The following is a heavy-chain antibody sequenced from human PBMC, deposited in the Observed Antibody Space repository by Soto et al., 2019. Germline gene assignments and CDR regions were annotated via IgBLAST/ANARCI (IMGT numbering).Heavy chain of an antibody. CDR3: ARARGITGTIGMDV. D-gene: IGHD1-7*01. CDR1: GGSISSGGYY. V-gene: IGHV4-31*03. J-gene: IGHJ6*02. Sequence: SQTLSLTRTVSGGSISSGGYYWIWIRQHPGKGLEWIGHIYYSGNTYYNPSLKSRVTISVDTSKNQFSLKLSSVTAADTAVYYCARARGITGTIGMDVWGQGTTVTVSS. CDR2: IYYSGNT.